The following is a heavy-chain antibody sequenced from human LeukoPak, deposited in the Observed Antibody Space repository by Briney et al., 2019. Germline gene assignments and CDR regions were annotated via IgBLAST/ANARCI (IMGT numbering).Heavy chain of an antibody. CDR2: IYYSGST. J-gene: IGHJ5*02. CDR1: GGSISSYY. V-gene: IGHV4-59*01. Sequence: SETLSLTCTVSGGSISSYYWSCIRQPPGKGLEWIGYIYYSGSTNYNPSLKGRVTISVDTSKNQFSLKLSSVTAADTAVYYCARDYYYDSSGLRWFDPWGQGTLVTVSS. D-gene: IGHD3-22*01. CDR3: ARDYYYDSSGLRWFDP.